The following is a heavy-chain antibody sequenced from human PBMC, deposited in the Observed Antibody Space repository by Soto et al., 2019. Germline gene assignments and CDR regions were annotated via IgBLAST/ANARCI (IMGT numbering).Heavy chain of an antibody. V-gene: IGHV1-69*01. J-gene: IGHJ4*02. CDR1: GGTFISYR. D-gene: IGHD6-13*01. CDR3: ARDSGAKLSSS. Sequence: SVEVSCKASGGTFISYRFNWVRQARGQGLEWLGGIVPIYRTADYAQKFQGRVTITADESTRTVYMELSSLKSQDTALYYCARDSGAKLSSSWGQGTLVTGAS. CDR2: IVPIYRTA.